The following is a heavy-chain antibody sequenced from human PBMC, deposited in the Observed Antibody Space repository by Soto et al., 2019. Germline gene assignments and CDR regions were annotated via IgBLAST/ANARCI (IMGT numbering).Heavy chain of an antibody. Sequence: QVQLVQSGADVKKPGASVKLSCKASGYTFMHYDIGWVRQAPGQGPEWLGRISPSTGKADYPQKFQGRVTMTTDTSTTTAYMEMRSLRPDDTAVYYCARDQTKWVNDAYDLWGQGTRVTVSS. CDR1: GYTFMHYD. V-gene: IGHV1-18*01. J-gene: IGHJ3*01. D-gene: IGHD2-8*01. CDR3: ARDQTKWVNDAYDL. CDR2: ISPSTGKA.